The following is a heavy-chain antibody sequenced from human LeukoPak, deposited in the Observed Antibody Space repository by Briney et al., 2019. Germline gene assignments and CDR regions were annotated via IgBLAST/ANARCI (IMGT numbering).Heavy chain of an antibody. CDR2: IKKDGSEK. V-gene: IGHV3-7*01. J-gene: IGHJ4*02. Sequence: GGSLRLSCAASGFSFSTYWMSWVRQAPGKGLEWVANIKKDGSEKYYVDSAKGRFTIPRDNAKNSLYLQMNSLTAEDTAVYYCATDLGSSRPNFWGQGILATVSS. D-gene: IGHD6-13*01. CDR1: GFSFSTYW. CDR3: ATDLGSSRPNF.